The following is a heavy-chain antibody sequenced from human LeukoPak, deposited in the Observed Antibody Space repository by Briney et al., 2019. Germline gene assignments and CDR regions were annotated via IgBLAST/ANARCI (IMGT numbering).Heavy chain of an antibody. CDR2: ISGSGVST. CDR1: GFTFSSYA. J-gene: IGHJ4*02. V-gene: IGHV3-23*01. Sequence: GGSLRLSCAASGFTFSSYAMSWVRQAPGKGLEWVSAISGSGVSTYYADSVKGRFTISRDNSKNTLYLQMNSLRAEDTAVYYCAERHYDFWSGYQNQMYYFDYWGQGTLVTVSS. CDR3: AERHYDFWSGYQNQMYYFDY. D-gene: IGHD3-3*01.